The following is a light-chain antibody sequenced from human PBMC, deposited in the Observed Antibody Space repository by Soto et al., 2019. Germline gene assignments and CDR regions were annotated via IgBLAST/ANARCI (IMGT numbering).Light chain of an antibody. Sequence: EIVLTQSPGTLSLSPGDRATLSCRASQSVGSNYLGWYQQKPGQTPRLLIYGTSNRATGIPDRFSGSGSGTEFTLTISRLEPEDFAVYYCQQYSNSPPWAFGQGTKVEIK. CDR2: GTS. V-gene: IGKV3-20*01. J-gene: IGKJ1*01. CDR1: QSVGSNY. CDR3: QQYSNSPPWA.